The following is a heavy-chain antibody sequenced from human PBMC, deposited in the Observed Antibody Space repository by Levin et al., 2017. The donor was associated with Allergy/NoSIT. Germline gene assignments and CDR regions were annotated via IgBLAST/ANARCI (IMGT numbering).Heavy chain of an antibody. V-gene: IGHV1-69*13. Sequence: SVKVSCKASGGTFSSYAISWVRQAPGQGLEWMGGIIPIFGTANYAQKFQGRVTITADESTSTAYMELSSLRSEDTDVYYCARDRRGAQGDYYYYGMDVWGQGTTVTVSS. CDR2: IIPIFGTA. CDR1: GGTFSSYA. CDR3: ARDRRGAQGDYYYYGMDV. J-gene: IGHJ6*02. D-gene: IGHD4/OR15-4a*01.